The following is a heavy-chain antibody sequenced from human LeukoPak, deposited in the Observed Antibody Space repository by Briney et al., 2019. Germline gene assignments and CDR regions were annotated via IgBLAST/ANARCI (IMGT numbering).Heavy chain of an antibody. J-gene: IGHJ5*02. CDR3: ARGRFGESVYWFDP. CDR1: GGSISSYY. Sequence: PSETLSLTCTVSGGSISSYYWSWIRQPPGKGLEWIGYIYYSGSTNYNPSLKSRVTISVDTSKNRFSLKLSSVTAADTAVYYCARGRFGESVYWFDPWGQGTLVTVSS. CDR2: IYYSGST. V-gene: IGHV4-59*01. D-gene: IGHD3-10*01.